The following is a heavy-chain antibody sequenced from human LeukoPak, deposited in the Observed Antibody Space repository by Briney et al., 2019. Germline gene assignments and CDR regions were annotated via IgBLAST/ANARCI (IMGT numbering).Heavy chain of an antibody. D-gene: IGHD1-26*01. CDR3: ARSSGSYLPTPGGPFDY. J-gene: IGHJ4*02. V-gene: IGHV4-39*07. Sequence: PSETLSLTCTVSGGSISSSSYYWGWIRQPPGKGLEWIGSIYYSGSTYYNPSLKSRVTISVDTSKNQFSLKLSSVTAADTAVYYCARSSGSYLPTPGGPFDYWGQGTLVTVSS. CDR1: GGSISSSSYY. CDR2: IYYSGST.